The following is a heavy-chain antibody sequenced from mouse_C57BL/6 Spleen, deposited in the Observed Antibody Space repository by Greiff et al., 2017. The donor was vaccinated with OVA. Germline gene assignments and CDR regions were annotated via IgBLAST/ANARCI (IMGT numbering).Heavy chain of an antibody. CDR3: TTGFTTVFDY. V-gene: IGHV14-4*01. D-gene: IGHD1-1*01. J-gene: IGHJ2*01. CDR1: GFNIKDDY. CDR2: IDPENGDT. Sequence: EVQLVESGAELVRPGASVKLSCTASGFNIKDDYMHWVKQRPEQGLEWIGWIDPENGDTEYASKFQGKATITADTSSNTAYLQLSSLTSEDTAVYYCTTGFTTVFDYWGQGTTLTVSS.